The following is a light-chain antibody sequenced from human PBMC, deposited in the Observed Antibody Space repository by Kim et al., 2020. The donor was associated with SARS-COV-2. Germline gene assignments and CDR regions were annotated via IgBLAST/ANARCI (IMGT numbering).Light chain of an antibody. CDR1: QSIDRW. V-gene: IGKV1-5*01. Sequence: DIQMTQSPSTLSASVGDRVTITCRASQSIDRWLAWYQQKPGKAPKLLISAASTLESGVPSRFSGSRSGTEFTLTISSLQPDDSATYYCQQYDAHFGGGTKVDI. J-gene: IGKJ4*01. CDR3: QQYDAH. CDR2: AAS.